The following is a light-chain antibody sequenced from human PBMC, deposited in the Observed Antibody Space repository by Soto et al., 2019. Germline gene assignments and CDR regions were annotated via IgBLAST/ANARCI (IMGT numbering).Light chain of an antibody. CDR2: GAS. J-gene: IGKJ2*01. CDR1: QSVSSSY. Sequence: EIVLTQSPGTLSLSPGERATLSCRASQSVSSSYLAWYQQKPGQAPRLLIYGASSRATGIPDRFSGSGSGTDFTLTISRLEPEDFGVYYCQQCSKTRYTFGQKIKLEIK. V-gene: IGKV3-20*01. CDR3: QQCSKTRYT.